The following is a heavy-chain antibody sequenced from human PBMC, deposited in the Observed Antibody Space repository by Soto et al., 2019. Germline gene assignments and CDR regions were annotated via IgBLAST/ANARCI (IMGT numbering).Heavy chain of an antibody. CDR2: IHSDGSST. CDR3: AREDRGAFDI. V-gene: IGHV3-74*01. Sequence: EVQLVESGGGLVQPGESLRLSCVASGFTFSYYWMHWVRQGPGKGLVWVSRIHSDGSSTTYADSVKGRFTISRDNAKNTLYLQMNSLRAEDTAVYYCAREDRGAFDIGGQGTVVTVSS. J-gene: IGHJ3*02. CDR1: GFTFSYYW. D-gene: IGHD1-26*01.